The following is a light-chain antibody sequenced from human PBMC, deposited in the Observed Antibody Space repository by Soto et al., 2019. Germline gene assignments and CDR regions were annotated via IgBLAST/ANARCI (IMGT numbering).Light chain of an antibody. J-gene: IGKJ2*01. CDR1: QSINIY. CDR2: GAS. V-gene: IGKV1-39*01. Sequence: QMTQSPSSLSASVGDSVTITCRASQSINIYLNWYQQKPGKAPTLLIYGASSLQSGVPSRFTGGGSRTDFTLTISSLQPEDFATYYCQQSYRSPYTFGQGTKLEIK. CDR3: QQSYRSPYT.